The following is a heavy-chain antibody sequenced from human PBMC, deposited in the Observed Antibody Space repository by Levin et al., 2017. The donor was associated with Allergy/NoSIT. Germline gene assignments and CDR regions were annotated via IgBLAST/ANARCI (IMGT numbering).Heavy chain of an antibody. V-gene: IGHV4-39*01. CDR2: IYYSGST. CDR3: ASHKSSIAARRGAFDI. Sequence: SQTLSLPCTVSCGSIRSSSYYWGWIRQPPGKGLEWIGSIYYSGSTYYNPSLKSRVTISVDTSKNQFSLKLSSVTAADTAVYYCASHKSSIAARRGAFDIWGQGTMVTVSS. CDR1: CGSIRSSSYY. D-gene: IGHD6-6*01. J-gene: IGHJ3*02.